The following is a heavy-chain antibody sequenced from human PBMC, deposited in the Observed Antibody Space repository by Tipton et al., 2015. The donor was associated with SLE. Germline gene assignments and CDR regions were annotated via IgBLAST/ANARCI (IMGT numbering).Heavy chain of an antibody. J-gene: IGHJ6*02. Sequence: QLVQSGGGLVKPGGSLRLSCAASGFTFSNAWMSWVRQAPGKGLEWVGRIKSKTDGGTTDYAAPVKGRFTISRDDSKNTLYLQMNSLKTEDTAVYYCTTGRGSGSYLYYYGMDVWGQGTPVTVSS. V-gene: IGHV3-15*01. CDR3: TTGRGSGSYLYYYGMDV. CDR2: IKSKTDGGTT. CDR1: GFTFSNAW. D-gene: IGHD1-26*01.